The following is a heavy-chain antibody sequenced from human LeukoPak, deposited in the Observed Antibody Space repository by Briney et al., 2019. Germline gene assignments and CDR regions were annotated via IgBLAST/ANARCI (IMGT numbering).Heavy chain of an antibody. D-gene: IGHD3-10*01. Sequence: GGSLRLSCAASGFTFSSYAMSWVRQAPGKGLEWVSAISGSGGSTYYADSVKGRFTISRDNSKNTLYLQMYSLRAEDTAVYYCAKGAITMVRGFPNFDYWGQGTLVTGSS. V-gene: IGHV3-23*01. CDR1: GFTFSSYA. CDR3: AKGAITMVRGFPNFDY. J-gene: IGHJ4*02. CDR2: ISGSGGST.